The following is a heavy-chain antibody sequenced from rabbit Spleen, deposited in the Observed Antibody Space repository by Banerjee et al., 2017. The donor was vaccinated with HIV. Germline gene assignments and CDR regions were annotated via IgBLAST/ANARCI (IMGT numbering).Heavy chain of an antibody. D-gene: IGHD1-1*01. CDR3: ARNYVNAFDP. Sequence: VESGGGLVKPGASLTLTCKASGFSFSFYNYMCWVRQAQGKGLEWIGCIYTGNGHIHYASWAKGRFTISMSSSTTVTLQMPSLTVADTATYFCARNYVNAFDPWGQGTLVTVS. CDR1: GFSFSFYNY. J-gene: IGHJ2*01. V-gene: IGHV1S40*01. CDR2: IYTGNGHI.